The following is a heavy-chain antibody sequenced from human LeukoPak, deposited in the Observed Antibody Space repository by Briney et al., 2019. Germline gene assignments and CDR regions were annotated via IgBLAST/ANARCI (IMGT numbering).Heavy chain of an antibody. CDR1: GGSISSYY. J-gene: IGHJ3*02. V-gene: IGHV4-59*01. Sequence: SETLSLTCTVSGGSISSYYRSWIRQPPGKGLEWIGYIYYSGSTNYNPSLKSRVTISVDTSKNQFSLKLSSVTAADTAVYYCARDHCGGDCYFPDAFDIWGQGTMVTVSS. CDR3: ARDHCGGDCYFPDAFDI. D-gene: IGHD2-21*02. CDR2: IYYSGST.